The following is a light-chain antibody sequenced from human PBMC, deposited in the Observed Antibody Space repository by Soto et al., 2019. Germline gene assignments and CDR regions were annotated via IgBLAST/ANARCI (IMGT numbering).Light chain of an antibody. J-gene: IGKJ5*01. CDR2: AAS. CDR1: QSISSY. CDR3: QQSYSTPPIT. Sequence: DIQMTQSPSSLSASVGDRVTITCRASQSISSYLNWYQQKPGKAPKLLIYAASSLQSGVPSRFSGSGSGTDFTLTISILQPEDFATYYCQQSYSTPPITFGQGTRLEIK. V-gene: IGKV1-39*01.